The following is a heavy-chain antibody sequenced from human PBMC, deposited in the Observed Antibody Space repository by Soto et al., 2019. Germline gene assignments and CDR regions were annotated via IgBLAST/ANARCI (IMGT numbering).Heavy chain of an antibody. CDR1: GGSISGYY. CDR2: IYYSGST. D-gene: IGHD2-8*01. CDR3: ARRYAGNFDY. Sequence: SETLSLTCTVSGGSISGYYWSWIRQPPGKGLEWIGYIYYSGSTNYNPSLKSRVTISVDTSKNQFSLKLSSVTAADTAVYYCARRYAGNFDYWGQGTLVTVS. J-gene: IGHJ4*02. V-gene: IGHV4-59*01.